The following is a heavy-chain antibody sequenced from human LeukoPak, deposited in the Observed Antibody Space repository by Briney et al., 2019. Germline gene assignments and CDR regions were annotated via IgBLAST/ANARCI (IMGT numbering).Heavy chain of an antibody. Sequence: GGSLRLSCAASGFTFSNAWMSWVRQAPGKGLEWVGRIKSKTDGGTTDYAAPVKGRFTISRDDSKNTLYLQMNSLKTEVTAVYYCTTDFVGYCSSTSCYLGDYWGQGTLVTVSS. J-gene: IGHJ4*02. CDR1: GFTFSNAW. V-gene: IGHV3-15*01. CDR2: IKSKTDGGTT. D-gene: IGHD2-2*01. CDR3: TTDFVGYCSSTSCYLGDY.